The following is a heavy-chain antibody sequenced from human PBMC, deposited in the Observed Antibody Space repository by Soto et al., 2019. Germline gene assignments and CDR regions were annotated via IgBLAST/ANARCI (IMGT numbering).Heavy chain of an antibody. V-gene: IGHV1-18*01. Sequence: ASVKVSCKASGYTFTNYGISWVRQAPGQGLEWMGWISAYNGNTNYAQKLQDRVTMTTDTSTSTASIELRSLRSDDTAVYYCAREYCSSGSCYSFRGAFDIWGQGTMVTVSS. J-gene: IGHJ3*02. CDR3: AREYCSSGSCYSFRGAFDI. CDR2: ISAYNGNT. D-gene: IGHD2-2*01. CDR1: GYTFTNYG.